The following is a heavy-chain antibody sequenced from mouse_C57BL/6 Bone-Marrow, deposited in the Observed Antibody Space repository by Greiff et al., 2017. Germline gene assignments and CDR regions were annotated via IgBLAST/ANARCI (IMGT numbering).Heavy chain of an antibody. V-gene: IGHV3-6*01. CDR1: GYSITSGYY. CDR3: ARSRAY. Sequence: EVKLVESGPGLVKPSQSLSLTCSVTGYSITSGYYWNWIRQFPGNKLEWMGYISYDGSNNYNPSLKNRISITRYTSKNQFFLKLNYVTTEDTATYYCARSRAYWGQGTLVTVSA. J-gene: IGHJ3*01. CDR2: ISYDGSN.